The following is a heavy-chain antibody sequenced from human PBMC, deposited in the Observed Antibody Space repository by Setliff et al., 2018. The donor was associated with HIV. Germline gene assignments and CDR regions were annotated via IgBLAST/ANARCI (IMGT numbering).Heavy chain of an antibody. D-gene: IGHD3-3*01. CDR3: ARSQPDTIFGVVVFDS. Sequence: LSLTCTVSTDSFSNRGFYWGWVRQPPGRGLEWIGSVYYSGSTYYNPSLKSRVTISVDTSKNQLSLKLTSMTAADTAVYYCARSQPDTIFGVVVFDSWGQGTQRLVTVSS. CDR1: TDSFSNRGFY. CDR2: VYYSGST. V-gene: IGHV4-39*01. J-gene: IGHJ4*02.